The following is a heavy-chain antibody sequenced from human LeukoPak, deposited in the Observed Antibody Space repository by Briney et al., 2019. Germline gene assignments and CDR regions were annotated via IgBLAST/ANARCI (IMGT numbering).Heavy chain of an antibody. J-gene: IGHJ4*02. Sequence: PGGSLRFSGAASGFTFSSYAMHWVRQGPRNGRKYGSAVSSNGGSTYYADSVKGRFTISRDNSTNTLSLQMGGLRAADMAVYYCARGPYSSGWLGYWGQGTLVTVSS. V-gene: IGHV3-64*02. D-gene: IGHD6-19*01. CDR1: GFTFSSYA. CDR2: VSSNGGST. CDR3: ARGPYSSGWLGY.